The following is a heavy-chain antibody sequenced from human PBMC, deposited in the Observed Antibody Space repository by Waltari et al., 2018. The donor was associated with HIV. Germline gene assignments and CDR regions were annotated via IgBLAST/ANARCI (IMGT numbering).Heavy chain of an antibody. CDR2: MSPSSGKT. D-gene: IGHD2-8*01. V-gene: IGHV1-8*01. Sequence: VQLVQSGAEVKKLGASVKVSCRASGYTFTKYDINWVRQVKGRGLEWMGWMSPSSGKTGTAEKFQDRMKMTIDMATGTFYLDLGALIPEDTATYFCARMYCTLSSCSKINWFDPWGPGTPVTVSS. CDR1: GYTFTKYD. J-gene: IGHJ5*02. CDR3: ARMYCTLSSCSKINWFDP.